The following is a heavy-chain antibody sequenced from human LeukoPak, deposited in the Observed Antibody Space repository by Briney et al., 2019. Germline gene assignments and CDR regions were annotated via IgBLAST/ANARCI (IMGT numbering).Heavy chain of an antibody. J-gene: IGHJ3*02. CDR3: ARVGTYYYDSSGYYSVDAFDI. Sequence: GGSLRLSCAASGFTFSSYGMHWVRQAPGKGLEWVAVIWYDGSNKYYADSVKGRFTISRDNSKNTLYLQMNSLRAEDTAVYYCARVGTYYYDSSGYYSVDAFDIWGQGTMVTVSS. D-gene: IGHD3-22*01. CDR1: GFTFSSYG. CDR2: IWYDGSNK. V-gene: IGHV3-33*01.